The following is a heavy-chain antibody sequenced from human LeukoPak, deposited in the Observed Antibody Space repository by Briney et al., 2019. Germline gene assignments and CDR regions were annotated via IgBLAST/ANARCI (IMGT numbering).Heavy chain of an antibody. V-gene: IGHV4-59*12. J-gene: IGHJ5*02. CDR1: GGSISSYY. CDR3: ARDQLLAWFDP. D-gene: IGHD2-2*01. CDR2: IYYSGST. Sequence: SETLSLTCTVSGGSISSYYWSWIRQPPGKGLEWIGYIYYSGSTNYNPSLKSRVTISVDTSKNQFSLKLSSVTAADTAVYYCARDQLLAWFDPWGQGTLVTVSS.